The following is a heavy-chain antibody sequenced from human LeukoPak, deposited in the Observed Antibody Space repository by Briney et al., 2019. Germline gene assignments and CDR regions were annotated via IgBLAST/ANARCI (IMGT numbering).Heavy chain of an antibody. D-gene: IGHD3-22*01. Sequence: GGSQRLSCAASGYPFSSYAMRCVRHAPGRGREWVTAIRCSGGSTYYADSVKGRFTNSRDNSKNMMYLQMNSLRAEDTAVYYCAKDRVYYDSSGYYYGAFDIWGQGTMVTVSS. CDR2: IRCSGGST. CDR3: AKDRVYYDSSGYYYGAFDI. J-gene: IGHJ3*02. CDR1: GYPFSSYA. V-gene: IGHV3-23*01.